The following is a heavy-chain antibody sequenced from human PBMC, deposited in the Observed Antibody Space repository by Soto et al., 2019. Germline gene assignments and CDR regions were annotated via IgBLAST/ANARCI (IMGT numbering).Heavy chain of an antibody. CDR3: ARDDGLRYCSSTSCYLFDY. CDR1: GFTFSSYS. CDR2: ISSSSSTI. J-gene: IGHJ4*02. V-gene: IGHV3-48*01. Sequence: EVQLVESGGGLVQPGGSLRLSCAACGFTFSSYSMNWVRQAPGKGLEWVSYISSSSSTIYYADSVKGRFTISRDNAKNSLYLQMNSLRAEDTAVYYCARDDGLRYCSSTSCYLFDYWGQGTLVTVSS. D-gene: IGHD2-2*01.